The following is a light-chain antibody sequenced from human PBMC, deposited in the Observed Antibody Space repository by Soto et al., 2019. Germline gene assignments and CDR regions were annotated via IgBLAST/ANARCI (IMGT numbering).Light chain of an antibody. V-gene: IGKV3-20*01. CDR2: GAS. Sequence: EIVFTPSPETLSLSTGERATLSCQASQNFGSSYLAWYQQKPGQAPRLLIYGASGRATGIPDRFSGSESGTDFTLTISRLEAEDSAVYYCQQYGTSPRTFGQGTKVDIK. CDR1: QNFGSSY. J-gene: IGKJ1*01. CDR3: QQYGTSPRT.